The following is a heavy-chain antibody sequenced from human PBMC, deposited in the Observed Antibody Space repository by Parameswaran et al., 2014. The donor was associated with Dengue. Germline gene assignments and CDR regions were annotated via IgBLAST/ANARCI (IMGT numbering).Heavy chain of an antibody. CDR2: ISGSGGST. V-gene: IGHV3-23*01. J-gene: IGHJ1*01. D-gene: IGHD6-19*01. Sequence: WIRQPPGKGLEWVSAISGSGGSTYYADSVKGRFTISRDNSKNTLYLQMNSLRAEDTAVYYCAKEPVAGREYFQHWGQGTLVTVSS. CDR3: AKEPVAGREYFQH.